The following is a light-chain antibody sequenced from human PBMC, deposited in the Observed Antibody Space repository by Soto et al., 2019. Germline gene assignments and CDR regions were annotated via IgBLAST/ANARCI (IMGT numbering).Light chain of an antibody. CDR1: SSDVGGYKF. CDR3: SLYTSENAYV. CDR2: EVS. J-gene: IGLJ1*01. V-gene: IGLV2-18*01. Sequence: QSALTQPASVSGSPGQSITISCTGTSSDVGGYKFVSWYQQPPGTAPKLMIYEVSKRPSGVPDRFSGSKSGNTASLTISGLQAADEADYYCSLYTSENAYVFGTGTKLTVL.